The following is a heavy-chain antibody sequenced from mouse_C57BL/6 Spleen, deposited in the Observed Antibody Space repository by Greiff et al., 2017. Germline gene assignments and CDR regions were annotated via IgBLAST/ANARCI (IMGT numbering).Heavy chain of an antibody. D-gene: IGHD2-1*01. CDR2: INPNNGGT. J-gene: IGHJ2*01. Sequence: VQLQQSGPELVKPGASVKISCKASGYTFTDYYMNWVKQSPGESLEWIGDINPNNGGTSYNQKFKGKATLTVDKSSSTAYMERRSLTSEDSAVYYCAVDYGNYYFGDWGQGTTLTVSS. CDR3: AVDYGNYYFGD. V-gene: IGHV1-26*01. CDR1: GYTFTDYY.